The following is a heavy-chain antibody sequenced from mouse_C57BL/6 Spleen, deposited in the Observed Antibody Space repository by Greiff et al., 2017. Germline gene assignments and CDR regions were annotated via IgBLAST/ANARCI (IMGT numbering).Heavy chain of an antibody. CDR1: GFNIKDDY. CDR3: TEPYAMDY. CDR2: IDPENGDT. J-gene: IGHJ4*01. V-gene: IGHV14-4*01. Sequence: VQLKQSGAELVRPGASVKLSCTASGFNIKDDYMHWVKQRPEQGLEWIGWIDPENGDTEYASKFQGKATITADTSSNTAYLQLSSLTSEDTAVYYCTEPYAMDYWGQGTSVTVSS.